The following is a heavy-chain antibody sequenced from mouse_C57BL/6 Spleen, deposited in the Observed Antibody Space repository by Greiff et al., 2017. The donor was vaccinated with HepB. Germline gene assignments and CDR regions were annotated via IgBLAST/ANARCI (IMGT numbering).Heavy chain of an antibody. J-gene: IGHJ3*01. D-gene: IGHD2-3*01. CDR3: ARWLDGYPSFAY. V-gene: IGHV1-55*01. Sequence: QVQLQQPGAELVKPGASVKMSCKASGYTFTSYWITWVKQRPGQGLEWIGDIYPGSGSTNYNEKFKSKATLTVDTSSSTAYMQLSSLTSEDSAVYYCARWLDGYPSFAYWGQGTLVTVSA. CDR1: GYTFTSYW. CDR2: IYPGSGST.